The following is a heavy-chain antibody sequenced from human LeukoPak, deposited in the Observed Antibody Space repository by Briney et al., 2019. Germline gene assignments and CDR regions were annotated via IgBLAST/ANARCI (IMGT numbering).Heavy chain of an antibody. CDR3: ARDPSYDYVWGSYRSDY. D-gene: IGHD3-16*02. CDR2: INPNSGGT. CDR1: GYTFSGYY. J-gene: IGHJ4*02. Sequence: ASVKVSCKASGYTFSGYYMNWVRQAPGQGLEWMGWINPNSGGTNYAQKFQGRVTMTRDTSIRTAYMELRSLRSDDTAVYYCARDPSYDYVWGSYRSDYWGQGTLVTVSS. V-gene: IGHV1-2*02.